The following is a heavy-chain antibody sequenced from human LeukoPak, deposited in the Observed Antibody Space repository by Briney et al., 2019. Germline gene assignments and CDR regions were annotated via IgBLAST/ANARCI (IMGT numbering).Heavy chain of an antibody. D-gene: IGHD2-2*01. CDR3: ARVVVVPAAMPDAFDI. V-gene: IGHV1-8*01. J-gene: IGHJ3*02. Sequence: ASVKVSCKASGYTFTSYDINWVRQATGQGREWMGWMNPNSGNTGYAQKFQGRVTMTRNTSISTAYMELSSLRSEDTAVYYCARVVVVPAAMPDAFDIWGQGTMVTVSS. CDR1: GYTFTSYD. CDR2: MNPNSGNT.